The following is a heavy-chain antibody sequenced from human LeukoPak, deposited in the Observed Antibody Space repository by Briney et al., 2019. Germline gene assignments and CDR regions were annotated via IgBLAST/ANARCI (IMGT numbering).Heavy chain of an antibody. V-gene: IGHV3-23*01. Sequence: SEISGSGASTYYPDSVKCLFTISSDNSKNPLYLQMNSLRAEDTAVYYCAKRPHEAYYYTDVWGKGTTVTVSS. J-gene: IGHJ6*03. CDR3: AKRPHEAYYYTDV. CDR2: ISGSGAST.